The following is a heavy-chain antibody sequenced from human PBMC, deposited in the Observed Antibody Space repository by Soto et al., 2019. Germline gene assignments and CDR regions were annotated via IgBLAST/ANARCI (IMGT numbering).Heavy chain of an antibody. CDR1: GFTFSTDG. CDR2: ISFDGSDE. V-gene: IGHV3-30*18. CDR3: AKHKGADILFAA. Sequence: GGSLRLSCAASGFTFSTDGMHWFRQSPGKGLEWVAVISFDGSDEYYADSAKGRFTISRDNSKNTVFLQMNSLRPDDTALYYCAKHKGADILFAAWGQRTLVIVSS. D-gene: IGHD3-9*01. J-gene: IGHJ5*02.